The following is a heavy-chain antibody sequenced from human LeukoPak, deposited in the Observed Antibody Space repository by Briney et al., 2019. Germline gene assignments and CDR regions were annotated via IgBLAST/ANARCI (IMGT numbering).Heavy chain of an antibody. CDR1: GGSFSGYY. CDR3: ARVGQSKLDSSSWYYYYYYAIAV. D-gene: IGHD6-13*01. V-gene: IGHV4-34*01. J-gene: IGHJ6*02. Sequence: SETLSLTCAVYGGSFSGYYWSWIRQPPGKGLEWIGEINHSGSTNYNPSLKSRVTISVETSKNQFSLKLSSVTAADTAVYYCARVGQSKLDSSSWYYYYYYAIAVFSEGRTMTVS. CDR2: INHSGST.